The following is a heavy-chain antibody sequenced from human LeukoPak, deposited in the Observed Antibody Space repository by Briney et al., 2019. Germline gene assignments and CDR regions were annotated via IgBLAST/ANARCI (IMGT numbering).Heavy chain of an antibody. CDR2: IYYSGST. D-gene: IGHD4-17*01. CDR1: GGSISNYY. V-gene: IGHV4-59*08. CDR3: ALNTVTTLSLDY. J-gene: IGHJ4*02. Sequence: MPSETLSLTCTVSGGSISNYYWSWIRQPPGKGLEWIGYIYYSGSTNYNPSLKSRVTISVDTSKNQFSLKLSSVTAADTAVYYCALNTVTTLSLDYWGQGTLVTVSS.